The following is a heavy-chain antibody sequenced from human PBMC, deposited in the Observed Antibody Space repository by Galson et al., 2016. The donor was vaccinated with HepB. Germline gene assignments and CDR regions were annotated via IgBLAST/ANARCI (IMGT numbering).Heavy chain of an antibody. J-gene: IGHJ4*02. CDR1: GGSISSSHYY. CDR2: VYYSGST. D-gene: IGHD1-26*01. CDR3: ATYLGGIVRASDY. Sequence: ETLSLTCTVSGGSISSSHYYCGWIRQPPGKGLEWIGNVYYSGSTYYNPSLKSRVTISVDTSKNQFSRKLTSVTAADTAVYYCATYLGGIVRASDYWGQGTLVTVSS. V-gene: IGHV4-39*01.